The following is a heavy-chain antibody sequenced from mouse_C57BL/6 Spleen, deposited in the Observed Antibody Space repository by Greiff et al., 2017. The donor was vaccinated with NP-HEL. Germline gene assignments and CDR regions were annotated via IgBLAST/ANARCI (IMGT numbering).Heavy chain of an antibody. J-gene: IGHJ2*01. D-gene: IGHD3-2*02. CDR1: GYTFTSYW. V-gene: IGHV1-61*01. CDR3: ARSRDSGYDFDY. Sequence: QVQLQQSVAELVRPGSSVKLSCKASGYTFTSYWMDWVKQRPGQGLEWIGNIYPSDSETHYNQKFKDKATLTVDKSSSTAYMQLSSLTSEDSAVYYCARSRDSGYDFDYWGQGTTLTVSS. CDR2: IYPSDSET.